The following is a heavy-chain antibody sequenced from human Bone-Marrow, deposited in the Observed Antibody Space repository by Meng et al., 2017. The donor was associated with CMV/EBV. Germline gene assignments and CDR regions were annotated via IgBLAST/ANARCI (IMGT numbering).Heavy chain of an antibody. CDR3: AREGVSSGWPRKQKEFDP. D-gene: IGHD6-19*01. J-gene: IGHJ5*02. V-gene: IGHV3-48*03. CDR1: GFTFGDYT. Sequence: GESLKISCTTSGFTFGDYTMSWVRQAPGKGLEWVSYISSSGSTIYYADSVKGRFTISRDNAKNSLYLQMNSLRAEDTAVYYCAREGVSSGWPRKQKEFDPWGQGTLVTFSS. CDR2: ISSSGSTI.